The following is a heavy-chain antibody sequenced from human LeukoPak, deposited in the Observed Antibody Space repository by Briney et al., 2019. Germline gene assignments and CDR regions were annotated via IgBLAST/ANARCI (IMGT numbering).Heavy chain of an antibody. V-gene: IGHV4-39*01. CDR2: IYYSGST. Sequence: SETLSLTCTVSGGSISSSSYYWGRIRQPPGKGLEWIGSIYYSGSTYYNPSLKSRVTISVDTSKNQFSLKLSPVTAADTAVYYCARLTMVRGVITQNFDYWGQGTLVTVSS. J-gene: IGHJ4*02. D-gene: IGHD3-10*01. CDR3: ARLTMVRGVITQNFDY. CDR1: GGSISSSSYY.